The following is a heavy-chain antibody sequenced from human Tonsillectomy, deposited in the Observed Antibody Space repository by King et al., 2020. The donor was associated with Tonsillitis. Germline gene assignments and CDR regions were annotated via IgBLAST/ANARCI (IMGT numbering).Heavy chain of an antibody. CDR2: IYYSGST. J-gene: IGHJ4*02. CDR1: GGSISSYY. V-gene: IGHV4-59*01. Sequence: VQLQESGPGLVKPSETLSLTCTVSGGSISSYYWSWIRQPPGKGLEWIGYIYYSGSTNYNPSLKSRRTISVDTSKNQFSLKLSSVTAAXTAGDYCARGXXVSXXXXFDYWXXGTXVTVSS. CDR3: ARGXXVSXXXXFDY. D-gene: IGHD2-8*01.